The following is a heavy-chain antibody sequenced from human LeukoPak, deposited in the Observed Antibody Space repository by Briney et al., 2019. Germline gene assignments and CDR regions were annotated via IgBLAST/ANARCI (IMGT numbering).Heavy chain of an antibody. J-gene: IGHJ4*02. CDR3: ARSGRELLLVFDY. V-gene: IGHV4-59*08. CDR1: GGSISSYY. D-gene: IGHD1-26*01. Sequence: SETLSLTCTVSGGSISSYYWSWIRQPPGKGLEWIGYIYYSGSTNYNPSLKSRVTISVDTSKNQFSLKLSSVTAADTAVYYCARSGRELLLVFDYWGQGTLVTVSS. CDR2: IYYSGST.